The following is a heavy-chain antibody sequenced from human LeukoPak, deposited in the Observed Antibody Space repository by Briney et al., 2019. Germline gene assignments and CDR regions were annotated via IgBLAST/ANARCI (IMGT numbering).Heavy chain of an antibody. CDR2: ISAYNGNT. CDR1: GYTFTSYG. D-gene: IGHD6-19*01. Sequence: ASVKVSFKASGYTFTSYGISWVRQAPGQGREWMGWISAYNGNTNYAQKLQGRVTMTTDTSTSTAYMELRSLRSDDTAVYYCARDPEYSSGWYHFPFDYWGQGTLVTVSS. J-gene: IGHJ4*02. CDR3: ARDPEYSSGWYHFPFDY. V-gene: IGHV1-18*01.